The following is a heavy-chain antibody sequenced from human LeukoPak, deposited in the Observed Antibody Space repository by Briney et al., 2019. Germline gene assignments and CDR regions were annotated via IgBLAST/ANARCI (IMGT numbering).Heavy chain of an antibody. CDR1: GYTFTGYY. D-gene: IGHD1-14*01. CDR2: INPNNGDT. CDR3: ARGVAGVYFYYYMDV. V-gene: IGHV1-2*02. J-gene: IGHJ6*03. Sequence: ASVKASCKASGYTFTGYYMHWVRQAPGQGLEWRGWINPNNGDTHYAQKFQGTVTMTRDTSISTAYMELSSLRSHDTAVYYCARGVAGVYFYYYMDVWGKGTTVTVSS.